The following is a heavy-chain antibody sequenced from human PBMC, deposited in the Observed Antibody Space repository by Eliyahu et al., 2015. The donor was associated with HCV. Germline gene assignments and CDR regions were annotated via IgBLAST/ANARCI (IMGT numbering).Heavy chain of an antibody. CDR3: ARGLLAVAGTFPFDY. D-gene: IGHD6-19*01. CDR1: GYTFTSYY. Sequence: QVQLVQSGAEVKKPGASVKVXCKASGYTFTSYYMHWVRQAPGQGLEWMGIINPSGGSTSYAQKFQGRVTMTRDTXTSTVYMELSSLRSEDTAVYYCARGLLAVAGTFPFDYWGQGTLVTVSS. J-gene: IGHJ4*02. V-gene: IGHV1-46*01. CDR2: INPSGGST.